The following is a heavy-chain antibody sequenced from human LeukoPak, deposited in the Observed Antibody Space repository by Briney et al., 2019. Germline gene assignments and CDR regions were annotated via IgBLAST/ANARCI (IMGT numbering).Heavy chain of an antibody. V-gene: IGHV3-9*03. Sequence: GGSLRLSCTPSGFTFGDHGMHWVRQVPGKGLEWVSGISRNGIATGYAESVKGRFAISRDNAKNSLYLQLNSLRPEDMALYYCARVPYSSSWYYFDYWGQGTLVTVSS. D-gene: IGHD6-13*01. J-gene: IGHJ4*02. CDR3: ARVPYSSSWYYFDY. CDR2: ISRNGIAT. CDR1: GFTFGDHG.